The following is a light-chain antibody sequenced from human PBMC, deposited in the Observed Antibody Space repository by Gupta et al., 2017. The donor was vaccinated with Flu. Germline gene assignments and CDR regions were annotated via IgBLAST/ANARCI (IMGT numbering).Light chain of an antibody. CDR3: SSYTSTDTFYV. V-gene: IGLV2-14*01. CDR1: SSDVGRSNS. J-gene: IGLJ1*01. Sequence: HSALTQPASVSGSPDPSITISSSGTSSDVGRSNSVSWYRQDPGQAPKLIIYDVTSRPSGIASRFSGSKSGNTASLTIAGLQAEDETDYYCSSYTSTDTFYVFGTGTKVTVL. CDR2: DVT.